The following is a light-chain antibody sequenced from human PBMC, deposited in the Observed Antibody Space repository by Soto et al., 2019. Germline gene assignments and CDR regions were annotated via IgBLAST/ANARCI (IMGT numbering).Light chain of an antibody. J-gene: IGKJ4*01. CDR2: DAS. V-gene: IGKV3-11*01. Sequence: EIVLTQSPATLSLSPGERATLSCRASQSVSSYLAWYQQKPGQAPRLHIYDASNRATGIPPRFSGSGSGTDFTLTISSLEPEDFAVYYCQQRSNWPQLTFGGGTKVEIK. CDR1: QSVSSY. CDR3: QQRSNWPQLT.